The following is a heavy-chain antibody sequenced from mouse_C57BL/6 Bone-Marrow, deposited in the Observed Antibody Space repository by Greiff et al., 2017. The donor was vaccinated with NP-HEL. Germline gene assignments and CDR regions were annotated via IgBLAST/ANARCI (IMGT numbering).Heavy chain of an antibody. CDR3: ASDGSSFYAMDY. CDR2: INPSSGYT. J-gene: IGHJ4*01. CDR1: GYTFTSYT. D-gene: IGHD1-1*01. Sequence: QVQLQQSGAELARPGASVKMSCKASGYTFTSYTMHWVKQRPGQGLEWIGYINPSSGYTKYNQKFKDKATLTADKSSSTAYMQLSSLTSEDSAVYYCASDGSSFYAMDYWGQGTSVTVSS. V-gene: IGHV1-4*01.